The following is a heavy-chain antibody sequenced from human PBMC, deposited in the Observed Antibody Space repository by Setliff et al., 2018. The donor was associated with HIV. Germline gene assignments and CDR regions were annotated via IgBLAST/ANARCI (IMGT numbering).Heavy chain of an antibody. J-gene: IGHJ4*02. CDR3: ASDALLEAGIRFDD. V-gene: IGHV1-46*01. Sequence: ASVKVSCKASGDTFTSCYMHWVRRAPGQGLEWMGMISPTGASTKYAQRLQGRVTFTGETSSSTVYVELSSLRSYDTAVYYGASDALLEAGIRFDDWGQGTLVTVCS. CDR2: ISPTGAST. D-gene: IGHD6-19*01. CDR1: GDTFTSCY.